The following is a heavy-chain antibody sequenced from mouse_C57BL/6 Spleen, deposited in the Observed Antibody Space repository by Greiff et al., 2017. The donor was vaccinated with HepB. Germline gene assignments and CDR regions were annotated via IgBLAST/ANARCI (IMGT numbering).Heavy chain of an antibody. Sequence: LKESGPELVKPGASVKISCKASGYSFTDYNMNWVKQSNGKSLEWIGVLNPNYGTTSYNQKFKGKATLTVDQSSSTAYMQLNSLTSEDSAVYYCAHSSGYSYWYFDVWGTGTTVTVSS. CDR1: GYSFTDYN. V-gene: IGHV1-39*01. CDR2: LNPNYGTT. D-gene: IGHD3-2*02. CDR3: AHSSGYSYWYFDV. J-gene: IGHJ1*03.